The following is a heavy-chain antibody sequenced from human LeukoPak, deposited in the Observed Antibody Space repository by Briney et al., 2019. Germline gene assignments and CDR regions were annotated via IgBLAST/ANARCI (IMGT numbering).Heavy chain of an antibody. Sequence: MAGGSLRLSCAASGFTFSSYAMSWVRQAPGKGLEWVSAISSSSSYIYYADSVKGRFTISRDNAKNSLYLQMNSLRAEDTAVYYCARDPIAGDYWGQGTLVTVSS. CDR2: ISSSSSYI. J-gene: IGHJ4*02. V-gene: IGHV3-21*01. D-gene: IGHD6-13*01. CDR1: GFTFSSYA. CDR3: ARDPIAGDY.